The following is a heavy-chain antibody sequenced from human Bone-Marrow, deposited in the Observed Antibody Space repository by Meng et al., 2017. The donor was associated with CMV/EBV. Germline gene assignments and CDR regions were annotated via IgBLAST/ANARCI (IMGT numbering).Heavy chain of an antibody. V-gene: IGHV1-69*05. Sequence: SVKVSCKASGGTFSSYAISWVRQAPGQGLEWMGGIIPIFGTANYAQKFQGRATITTDESTSTAYMELSSLRSEDTAVYYCARGRVGAARRAFDIWGQGTMVTVSS. D-gene: IGHD1-26*01. CDR1: GGTFSSYA. CDR3: ARGRVGAARRAFDI. J-gene: IGHJ3*02. CDR2: IIPIFGTA.